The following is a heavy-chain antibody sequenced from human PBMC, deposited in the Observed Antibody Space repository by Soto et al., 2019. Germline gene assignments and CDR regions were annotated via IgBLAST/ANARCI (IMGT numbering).Heavy chain of an antibody. Sequence: GASVKVSCKASGHTFTSYGISWVRQAPGQGLEWMGWISAYNGNTNYAQKLQGRVTMTTDTSTSTAYMELRSLRSDDTAVYYCARDLSIAAAGDDNWFDPWGQGTLVTVSS. D-gene: IGHD6-13*01. J-gene: IGHJ5*02. CDR1: GHTFTSYG. CDR3: ARDLSIAAAGDDNWFDP. V-gene: IGHV1-18*01. CDR2: ISAYNGNT.